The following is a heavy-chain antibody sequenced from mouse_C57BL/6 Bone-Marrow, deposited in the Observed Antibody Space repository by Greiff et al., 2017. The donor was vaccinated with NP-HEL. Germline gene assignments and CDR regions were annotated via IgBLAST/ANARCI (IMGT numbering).Heavy chain of an antibody. CDR3: ARHTLDFDY. CDR2: ISSGGSST. Sequence: EVQLVESGGDLVKPGGSLKLSCAASGFTFSSYGMSWVRQTPDKRLEWVATISSGGSSTYYPDSVKGRFTISRDNAKNTLYLQMSSLKSEDTAMYYCARHTLDFDYWGQGTTLTVSS. V-gene: IGHV5-6*01. J-gene: IGHJ2*01. CDR1: GFTFSSYG.